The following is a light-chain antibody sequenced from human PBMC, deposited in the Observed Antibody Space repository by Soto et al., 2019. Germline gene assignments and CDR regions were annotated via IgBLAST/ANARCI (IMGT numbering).Light chain of an antibody. CDR1: QSISDN. V-gene: IGKV3-15*01. CDR2: GAS. CDR3: QQYNNLPLT. Sequence: EIVMTQSPATLSVSPGERATLSCRASQSISDNLAWYQQKPGQAPRLLIYGASTGATSIPARFSGSGSGTAFTLTISSLHSEDFAIYSCQQYNNLPLTFGGGTKVEIK. J-gene: IGKJ4*01.